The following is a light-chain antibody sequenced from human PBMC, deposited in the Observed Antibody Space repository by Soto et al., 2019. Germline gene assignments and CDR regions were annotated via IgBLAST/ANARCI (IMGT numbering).Light chain of an antibody. CDR2: GAS. CDR1: QSVSNRY. CDR3: HQYGGSPGT. Sequence: EIVLTQSPGTLSLSPGERATLSCWASQSVSNRYLAWYQQKPGQAPRLLIYGASSRATGIPDRFSGSGSGTDFTLTISRLEPEDFAVYYCHQYGGSPGTLGQGTKVDIK. V-gene: IGKV3-20*01. J-gene: IGKJ1*01.